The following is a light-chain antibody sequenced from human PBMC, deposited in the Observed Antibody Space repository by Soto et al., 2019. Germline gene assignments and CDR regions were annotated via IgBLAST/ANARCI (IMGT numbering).Light chain of an antibody. CDR1: SSDVGSYNL. CDR2: DVS. CDR3: CSYAGTSTPYV. J-gene: IGLJ1*01. V-gene: IGLV2-23*02. Sequence: LTQPDSVSGSPGQSITISCTGTSSDVGSYNLVSWYQQHPGKAPKLMISDVSKRPSGVSDRFSGSKSGNTASLTISGLQAEDEADYFCCSYAGTSTPYVFGTGTKSPS.